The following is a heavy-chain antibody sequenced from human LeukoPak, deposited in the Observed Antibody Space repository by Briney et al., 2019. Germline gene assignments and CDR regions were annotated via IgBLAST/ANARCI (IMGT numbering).Heavy chain of an antibody. V-gene: IGHV4-61*02. D-gene: IGHD2-2*01. CDR2: IYTSGST. J-gene: IGHJ6*03. CDR1: GGSISSGGYY. Sequence: SQTLSLTCTVSGGSISSGGYYWSWIRQPAGKGLEWIGRIYTSGSTNYNPSLKSRVTMSVDTSKNQFSLKLSSVTAADTAVYYCAREAVVVPAAMGYYYYYMDVWGKGTTATVSS. CDR3: AREAVVVPAAMGYYYYYMDV.